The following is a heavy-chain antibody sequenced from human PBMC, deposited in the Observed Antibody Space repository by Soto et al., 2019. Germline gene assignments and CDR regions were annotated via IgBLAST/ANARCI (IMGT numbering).Heavy chain of an antibody. CDR3: ARSIHDFWSGYPQGACDY. J-gene: IGHJ4*02. CDR2: ISSNGSST. CDR1: GLTFSSHA. Sequence: EVQLVESGGGLVQPGGSLRLTCAASGLTFSSHAMHWVRQAPGKGLEYISGISSNGSSTFYADSVQGRFTIARDNSKNTLYLQVGSLRPEDMAVYYCARSIHDFWSGYPQGACDYWGRGTLVTVSS. D-gene: IGHD3-3*01. V-gene: IGHV3-64*07.